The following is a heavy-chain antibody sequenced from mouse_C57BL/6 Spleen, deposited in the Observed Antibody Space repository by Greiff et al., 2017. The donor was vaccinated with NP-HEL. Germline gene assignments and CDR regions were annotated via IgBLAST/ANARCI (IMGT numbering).Heavy chain of an antibody. CDR1: GFTFSDYG. CDR2: ISSGSSTI. J-gene: IGHJ1*03. D-gene: IGHD1-1*01. Sequence: EVKLMESGGGLVKPGGSLKLSCAASGFTFSDYGMHWVRQAPEKGLEWVAYISSGSSTIYYADTVKGRFTISRDNAKNTLFLQMTSLRSEDTAMYYCAKFYYYGSSPYWYFDVWGTGTTVTVSS. V-gene: IGHV5-17*01. CDR3: AKFYYYGSSPYWYFDV.